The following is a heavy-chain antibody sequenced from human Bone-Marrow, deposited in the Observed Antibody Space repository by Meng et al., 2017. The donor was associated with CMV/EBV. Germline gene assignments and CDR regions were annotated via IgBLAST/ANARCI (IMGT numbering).Heavy chain of an antibody. V-gene: IGHV3-21*01. CDR1: GFTFSSYS. Sequence: GGSLRPSCAAPGFTFSSYSMNWVRQAPGKGLEWVSSISSSSSYIYYADSVKGRFTISRDNAKNSLYLQMNRLRAEDTAVYYCASDCKVVRGVISCSYYYYYGMYVWGQGTTVTVSS. CDR3: ASDCKVVRGVISCSYYYYYGMYV. CDR2: ISSSSSYI. D-gene: IGHD3-10*01. J-gene: IGHJ6*02.